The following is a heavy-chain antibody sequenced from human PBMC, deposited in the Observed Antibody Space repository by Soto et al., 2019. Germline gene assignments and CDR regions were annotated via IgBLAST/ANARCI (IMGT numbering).Heavy chain of an antibody. CDR1: GLTFGFNA. J-gene: IGHJ4*02. CDR3: AKEGGRASGYNYGNTYFDY. V-gene: IGHV3-23*01. Sequence: GRPLRPPCQATGLTFGFNALSGFRQAPGKGLEWVSSISPGGVSTNYADSVRARFTIPRDNSKNTLNLQMNSLSAEDTAVYYCAKEGGRASGYNYGNTYFDYWGQGTRVTVSS. CDR2: ISPGGVST. D-gene: IGHD5-12*01.